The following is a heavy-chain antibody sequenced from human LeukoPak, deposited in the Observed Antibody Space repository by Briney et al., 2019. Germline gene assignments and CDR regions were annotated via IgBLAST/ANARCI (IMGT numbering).Heavy chain of an antibody. Sequence: GGSLRLSCAASGFTFSSYEMNWVRQAPGKGLEWVSYISSSGSTIYYVDSVKGRFTISRDNSENTLYLHMDSLRPEDTAIYYCAKDFVSSAWSVPFDYWGQGILVTVSS. CDR2: ISSSGSTI. V-gene: IGHV3-48*03. J-gene: IGHJ4*02. CDR1: GFTFSSYE. D-gene: IGHD6-19*01. CDR3: AKDFVSSAWSVPFDY.